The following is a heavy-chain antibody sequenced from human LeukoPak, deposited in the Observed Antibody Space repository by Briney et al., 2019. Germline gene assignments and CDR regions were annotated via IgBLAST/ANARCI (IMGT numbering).Heavy chain of an antibody. Sequence: GGSLRLSCAASGFTFSSYAMSWVRQAPGKGLEWVAVIWYDGSNKYYADSVKGRFTISRDNSKNTLYLQMNSLRAEDTAVYYCARDGGIVVVPAATYNWNSLDIWGQGTMVTVSS. V-gene: IGHV3-33*08. D-gene: IGHD2-2*01. CDR3: ARDGGIVVVPAATYNWNSLDI. J-gene: IGHJ3*02. CDR1: GFTFSSYA. CDR2: IWYDGSNK.